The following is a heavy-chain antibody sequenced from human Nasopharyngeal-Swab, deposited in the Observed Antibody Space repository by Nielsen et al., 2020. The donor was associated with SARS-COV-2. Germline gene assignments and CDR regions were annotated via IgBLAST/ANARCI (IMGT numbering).Heavy chain of an antibody. CDR3: ARDPTSVAGTGDYYYGMDV. V-gene: IGHV1-2*06. J-gene: IGHJ6*02. CDR1: GYTFTGYY. CDR2: INPNSGGT. D-gene: IGHD6-19*01. Sequence: ASVTVSCKASGYTFTGYYMHWVRQAPGQGLEWMGRINPNSGGTNYAQKFQGRVTMTRDTSISTAYMELSRLRSDDTAVYYCARDPTSVAGTGDYYYGMDVWGQGTTVTVSS.